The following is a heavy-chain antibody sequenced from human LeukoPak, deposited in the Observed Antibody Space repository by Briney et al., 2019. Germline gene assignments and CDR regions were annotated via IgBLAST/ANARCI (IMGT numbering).Heavy chain of an antibody. CDR1: GGTFSSYA. D-gene: IGHD5-12*01. Sequence: ASVKVSCKASGGTFSSYAISWVRQAPGQGLEWMGGIIPIFGTANYAQKFQGRVTITTDESTSTAYMELSSLRYADTAVYYCARGPGGYSGYLDYWGQGTLVTVSS. J-gene: IGHJ4*02. CDR2: IIPIFGTA. CDR3: ARGPGGYSGYLDY. V-gene: IGHV1-69*05.